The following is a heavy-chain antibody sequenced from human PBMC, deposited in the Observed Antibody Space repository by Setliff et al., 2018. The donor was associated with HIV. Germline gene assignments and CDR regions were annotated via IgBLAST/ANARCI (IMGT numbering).Heavy chain of an antibody. CDR2: ISSSSSTL. CDR1: GFTFSKNS. V-gene: IGHV3-48*01. D-gene: IGHD3-10*01. CDR3: VKDKGQKYADY. J-gene: IGHJ4*02. Sequence: GESLKISCAASGFTFSKNSMNWVRQAPGKGLEWISYISSSSSTLYYADSVKGRFTISRDNAKNSLYLQMNSLRAEDTAVYYCVKDKGQKYADYWGQGTVVTVSS.